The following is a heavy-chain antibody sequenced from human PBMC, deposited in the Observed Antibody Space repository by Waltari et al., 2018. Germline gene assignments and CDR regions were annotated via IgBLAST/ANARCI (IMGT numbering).Heavy chain of an antibody. J-gene: IGHJ4*02. D-gene: IGHD3-22*01. Sequence: EVQLVESGGGLVQPGRSLRLSCAASGFTFDDYAMHWVRQAPGKGLEWVSGISWNSGSIGYADSVKGRFTISRDNAKNSLYLQMNSLRAEDTALYYCAKDRSDDSSGYLDYWGQGTLVTVSS. CDR2: ISWNSGSI. CDR1: GFTFDDYA. V-gene: IGHV3-9*01. CDR3: AKDRSDDSSGYLDY.